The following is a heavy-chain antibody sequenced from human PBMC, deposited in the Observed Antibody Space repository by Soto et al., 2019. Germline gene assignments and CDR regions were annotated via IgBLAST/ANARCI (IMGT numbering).Heavy chain of an antibody. Sequence: SETLSLTCTVSGGSISSYYWSWIRQPPGKGLEWIGYIYYSGSTNYNPSLKSRVTISVDTSKNQFSLKLSSVTAADTAVYYCARIVVVPAATLDYYYYYYMDVWGKGTTVTVSS. D-gene: IGHD2-2*01. CDR1: GGSISSYY. V-gene: IGHV4-59*08. CDR3: ARIVVVPAATLDYYYYYYMDV. CDR2: IYYSGST. J-gene: IGHJ6*03.